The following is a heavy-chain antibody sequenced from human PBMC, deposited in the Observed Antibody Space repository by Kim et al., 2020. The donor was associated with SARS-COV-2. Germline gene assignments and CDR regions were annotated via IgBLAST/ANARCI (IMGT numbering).Heavy chain of an antibody. J-gene: IGHJ4*01. CDR2: ISPYNGDT. CDR1: GYTFTSYG. Sequence: ASVKVSCKASGYTFTSYGISWVRQAPGQGLEWMGWISPYNGDTEYAQKLQGRVTMTTDTSMNTVNMELRSLRPDDTAVYYCARTALRFLEWLQDPEYFDY. V-gene: IGHV1-18*04. D-gene: IGHD3-3*01. CDR3: ARTALRFLEWLQDPEYFDY.